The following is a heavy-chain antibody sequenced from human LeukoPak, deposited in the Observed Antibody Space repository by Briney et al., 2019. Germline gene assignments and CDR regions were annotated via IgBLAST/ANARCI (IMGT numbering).Heavy chain of an antibody. CDR3: ARGGGYCTGPSCYTFDY. D-gene: IGHD2-2*02. CDR1: GFTFDNYA. V-gene: IGHV3-30-3*01. CDR2: VTHDGSNK. Sequence: GGSLRLSCVASGFTFDNYAMHWVRQAPGKGLEWVALVTHDGSNKYYADSVKGRFTISRDNSKNTLYLQMNSLRAEDTTVFYCARGGGYCTGPSCYTFDYWGQGTLVTVSS. J-gene: IGHJ4*02.